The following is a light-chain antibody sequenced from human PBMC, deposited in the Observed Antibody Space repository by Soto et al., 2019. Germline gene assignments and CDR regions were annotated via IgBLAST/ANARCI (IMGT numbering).Light chain of an antibody. CDR1: KLGDKY. CDR3: QAWDSSTAGV. V-gene: IGLV3-1*01. J-gene: IGLJ2*01. CDR2: QDS. Sequence: SYELTQPPSVSVSPGQTASITCSGDKLGDKYACWYQQKPDQSPVLVIYQDSKRPSGIPERFSGSNSGNTATLTISGTQAMDEADYYCQAWDSSTAGVFGGGTKVTVL.